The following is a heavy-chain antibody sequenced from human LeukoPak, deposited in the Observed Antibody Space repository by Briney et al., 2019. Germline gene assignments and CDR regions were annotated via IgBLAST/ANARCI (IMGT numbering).Heavy chain of an antibody. D-gene: IGHD6-19*01. J-gene: IGHJ4*02. V-gene: IGHV4-39*07. CDR2: IYYSGST. CDR1: GGSISSSSYY. Sequence: SETLSLTCTVSGGSISSSSYYWGWIRQPPGKGLEWIGSIYYSGSTNYNPSLKSRVTISVDTSKNQFSLKLSSVTAADTAVYYCASRLIAVAGTGEVKEDLWGQGTLVTVSS. CDR3: ASRLIAVAGTGEVKEDL.